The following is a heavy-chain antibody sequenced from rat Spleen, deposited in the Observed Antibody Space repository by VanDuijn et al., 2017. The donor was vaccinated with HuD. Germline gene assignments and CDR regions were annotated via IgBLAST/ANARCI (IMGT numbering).Heavy chain of an antibody. J-gene: IGHJ3*01. CDR3: TTYGGLRNWFAY. V-gene: IGHV5-27*01. CDR1: GFTFSNYG. Sequence: EVELVESGGGLVQPGRSMKLSCAASGFTFSNYGMAWVRQAPTKGLEWVASISTSGGSTYYRDSVKGRFTVSRDDAKSTLHLQMDSLRSEDTATYYCTTYGGLRNWFAYWGQGTLVTVSS. CDR2: ISTSGGST. D-gene: IGHD4-1*01.